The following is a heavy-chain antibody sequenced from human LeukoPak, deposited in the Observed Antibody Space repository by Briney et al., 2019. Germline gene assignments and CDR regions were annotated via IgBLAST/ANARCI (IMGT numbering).Heavy chain of an antibody. J-gene: IGHJ4*02. Sequence: SETLSLTCAVYGGSFSGYYWSWIRQPPGKGLEWIGEINHSGSTNYNPSLKSRVTMSVDTSKNQFSLKLSSVTAADTVVYYCARSDRDYYDSSGYYYFDYWGQGTLVTVSS. V-gene: IGHV4-34*01. CDR2: INHSGST. D-gene: IGHD3-22*01. CDR1: GGSFSGYY. CDR3: ARSDRDYYDSSGYYYFDY.